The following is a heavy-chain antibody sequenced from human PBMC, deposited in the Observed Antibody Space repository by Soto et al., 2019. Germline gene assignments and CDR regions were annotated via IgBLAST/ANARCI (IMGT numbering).Heavy chain of an antibody. CDR3: TTPNYYYYYGMDV. CDR2: IKSKTDGGTT. V-gene: IGHV3-15*01. CDR1: GFTFSNAW. J-gene: IGHJ6*02. Sequence: PGGSLRLSCAASGFTFSNAWMSWVRQAPGKGLEWVGRIKSKTDGGTTDYAAPVKGRFTISRDDSKNTLYLQMNSLKTGDTAVYYCTTPNYYYYYGMDVWGQGTTVTVSS.